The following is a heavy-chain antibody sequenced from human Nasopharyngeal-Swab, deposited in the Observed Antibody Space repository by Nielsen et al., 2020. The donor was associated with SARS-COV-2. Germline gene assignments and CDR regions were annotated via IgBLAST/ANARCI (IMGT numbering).Heavy chain of an antibody. J-gene: IGHJ3*02. CDR1: GYNFTTHD. CDR3: ARGWLLHAFDI. D-gene: IGHD6-19*01. CDR2: MNPNSGNT. V-gene: IGHV1-8*01. Sequence: ASVKVSCKASGYNFTTHDINWVRQATGQGLEWMGWMNPNSGNTGYAQKFQGRVTMTRNTSISTAYMELSSLRSEDTAVYYCARGWLLHAFDIWGQGTMVTVSS.